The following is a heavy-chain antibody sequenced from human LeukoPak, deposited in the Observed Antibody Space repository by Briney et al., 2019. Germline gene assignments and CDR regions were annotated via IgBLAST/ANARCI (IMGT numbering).Heavy chain of an antibody. D-gene: IGHD2-2*01. J-gene: IGHJ4*02. CDR2: ISNSGSNT. Sequence: GGSLRLSCAASGFTFSNYAMNWVRQAPGKGLEWVSIISNSGSNTHYADSVKGRFSISRDNSKNTLYLQMNSLRAEDTAVYYCAKSRLSSNYHFDYWGQGTLVTVSS. CDR1: GFTFSNYA. CDR3: AKSRLSSNYHFDY. V-gene: IGHV3-23*01.